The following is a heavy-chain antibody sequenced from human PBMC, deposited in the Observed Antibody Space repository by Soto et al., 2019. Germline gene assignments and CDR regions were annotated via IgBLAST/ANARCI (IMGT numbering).Heavy chain of an antibody. J-gene: IGHJ6*02. CDR3: ARDRIAARDYYYYGMDV. V-gene: IGHV3-33*01. Sequence: PGGSLRLSCAASGFTFSSYGMHWVRQAPGKGLEWVAVIWYDGSNKYYADSVKGRFTNSRDNSKNTLYLQMNSLRAEDTAVYYCARDRIAARDYYYYGMDVWGQGTTVTVS. CDR1: GFTFSSYG. CDR2: IWYDGSNK. D-gene: IGHD6-6*01.